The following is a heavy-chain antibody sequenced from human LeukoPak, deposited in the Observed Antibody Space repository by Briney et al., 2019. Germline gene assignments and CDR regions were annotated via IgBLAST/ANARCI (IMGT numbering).Heavy chain of an antibody. Sequence: PGGSLTLSCAASGFTFSSYSMNWVRQAPGKGLEWVSSISSSSSYIYYADSVKGRFTISRDNAKNSLYLQMNSLRAEDTAVYYGASGGIVVVPAVVDWGQGTLVTVSS. CDR3: ASGGIVVVPAVVD. CDR2: ISSSSSYI. CDR1: GFTFSSYS. J-gene: IGHJ4*02. V-gene: IGHV3-21*01. D-gene: IGHD2-2*01.